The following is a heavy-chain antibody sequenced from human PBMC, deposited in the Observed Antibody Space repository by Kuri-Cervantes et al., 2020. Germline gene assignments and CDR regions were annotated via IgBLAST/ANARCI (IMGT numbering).Heavy chain of an antibody. CDR3: ARADYDILTGYLNWFDP. CDR2: TYYRSKWYN. Sequence: SETLSLTCAISGDSVSSNSAAWNWIRQSPSRGLEWLGRTYYRSKWYNDYAVSVKSRITINPDTSKNQFSLQLNSVTPEDTAVYYCARADYDILTGYLNWFDPWGQGTLVTVSS. CDR1: GDSVSSNSAA. D-gene: IGHD3-9*01. J-gene: IGHJ5*02. V-gene: IGHV6-1*01.